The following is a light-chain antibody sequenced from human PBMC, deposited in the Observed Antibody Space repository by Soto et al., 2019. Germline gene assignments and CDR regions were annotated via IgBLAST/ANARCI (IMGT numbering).Light chain of an antibody. CDR3: QQYASSPPVT. Sequence: DIVLTQSPGTLSLSPGERATLSCRASQSVSSNYLAWYQQKPGQAPRLLIYGASSRATGIPDRFSGSGSGTDLTLTISRLEPEDFAVYYCQQYASSPPVTFGPGTKVDIK. V-gene: IGKV3-20*01. CDR2: GAS. CDR1: QSVSSNY. J-gene: IGKJ3*01.